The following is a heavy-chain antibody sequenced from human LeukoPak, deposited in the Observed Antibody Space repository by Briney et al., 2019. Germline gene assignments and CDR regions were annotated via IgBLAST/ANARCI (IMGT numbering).Heavy chain of an antibody. CDR3: AKDPYSSRWYRSADY. V-gene: IGHV3-23*01. D-gene: IGHD6-13*01. J-gene: IGHJ4*02. CDR1: GFTFSSYA. Sequence: GGSLRLSCAASGFTFSSYAMSWVRHAPGKGLEWVSTISGNGGSTNYADSVKGRFTISRDNSKNTLYLQMNSLRAEDTAVYYCAKDPYSSRWYRSADYWGQGTLVTVSS. CDR2: ISGNGGST.